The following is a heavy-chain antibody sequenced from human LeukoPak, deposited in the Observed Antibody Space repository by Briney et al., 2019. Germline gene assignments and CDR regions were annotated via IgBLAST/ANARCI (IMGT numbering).Heavy chain of an antibody. CDR1: GGSISSSSYY. D-gene: IGHD2-2*01. V-gene: IGHV4-39*01. Sequence: PSETLSLTCSVSGGSISSSSYYWGWIRQPPGKGLEWIGSIYYSGSTYYNPSLKSRVSISVDTSKNQFSLKLTSVTAADTAVYYCARHWGSTSRGTFDIWGQGTMVTVSS. CDR2: IYYSGST. CDR3: ARHWGSTSRGTFDI. J-gene: IGHJ3*02.